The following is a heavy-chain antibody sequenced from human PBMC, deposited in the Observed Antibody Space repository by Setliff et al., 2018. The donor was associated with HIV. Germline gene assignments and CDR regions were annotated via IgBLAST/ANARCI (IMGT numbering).Heavy chain of an antibody. CDR2: MSYSGST. V-gene: IGHV4-39*07. CDR1: GDPISSGPYY. Sequence: PSETLSLTCSVSGDPISSGPYYWAWIRQPPGKGLEWIGSMSYSGSTIYNSSLKTRVTISIDTSKKHFSLRLSSVSAADTAVYYCARNPHYFDRSGSYSWFYFDFWGQGALVTVSS. CDR3: ARNPHYFDRSGSYSWFYFDF. J-gene: IGHJ4*02. D-gene: IGHD3-22*01.